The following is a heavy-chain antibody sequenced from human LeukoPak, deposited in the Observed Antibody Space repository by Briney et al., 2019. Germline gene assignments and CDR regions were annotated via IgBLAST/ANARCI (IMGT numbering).Heavy chain of an antibody. J-gene: IGHJ4*02. Sequence: SETLSLTCAVSGGSISSSNWWSWVRQPPGKGLEWIGEIYHSGSTNYNPSLKSRVTISVDKSKNQFSLKLSSVTAADTAVYYCARAARYCTTSNCHFDYWGQGTLVTVSS. CDR1: GGSISSSNW. CDR2: IYHSGST. D-gene: IGHD2-8*01. V-gene: IGHV4-4*02. CDR3: ARAARYCTTSNCHFDY.